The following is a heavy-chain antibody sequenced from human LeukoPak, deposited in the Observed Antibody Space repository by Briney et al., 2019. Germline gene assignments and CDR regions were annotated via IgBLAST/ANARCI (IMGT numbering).Heavy chain of an antibody. D-gene: IGHD2-8*01. CDR2: ISDSGGST. Sequence: GGSLRLSCAASGFTFSSYAMSWVRQAPGKGLEWVSAISDSGGSTYDADSVKGRFAISRDNSKNTLYLQMNSLRAEDTAVYYCAKDTSIGRYCTNGVCSPFDYWGQGTLVTVSS. V-gene: IGHV3-23*01. J-gene: IGHJ4*02. CDR1: GFTFSSYA. CDR3: AKDTSIGRYCTNGVCSPFDY.